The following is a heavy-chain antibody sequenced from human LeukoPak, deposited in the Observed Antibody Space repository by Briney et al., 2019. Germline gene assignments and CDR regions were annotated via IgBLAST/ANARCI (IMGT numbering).Heavy chain of an antibody. CDR3: AKTYYYDSSGPLDAFDI. D-gene: IGHD3-22*01. Sequence: TPSETLSLTCTVSGGSISSSSHYWGWIRQPPGKGLEWIGSMYYRGSTYHNPSLKSRVTISVDTSKNQFSLKLSSVTAADTAVYYCAKTYYYDSSGPLDAFDIWGQGTMVTVSS. J-gene: IGHJ3*02. CDR1: GGSISSSSHY. V-gene: IGHV4-39*07. CDR2: MYYRGST.